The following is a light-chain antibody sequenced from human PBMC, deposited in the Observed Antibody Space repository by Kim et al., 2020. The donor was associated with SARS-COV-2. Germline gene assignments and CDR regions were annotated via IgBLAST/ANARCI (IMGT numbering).Light chain of an antibody. V-gene: IGKV3-15*01. J-gene: IGKJ4*01. CDR3: QQYNNWPPLT. Sequence: EIVMTQSPATLSVSPGERATLSCRASQSVSSNLTWYQQKPGQAPRLLIYGASTRATGIPARFSGSGSGTEFTLTISSLQSEDFAFYYCQQYNNWPPLTFGGGTKVGIK. CDR1: QSVSSN. CDR2: GAS.